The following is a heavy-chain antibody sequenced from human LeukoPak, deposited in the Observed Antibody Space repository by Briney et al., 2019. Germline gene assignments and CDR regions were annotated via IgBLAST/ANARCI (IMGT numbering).Heavy chain of an antibody. V-gene: IGHV3-23*01. J-gene: IGHJ4*02. Sequence: GGSLRLSCAASGFTFSSYAMSWVRQAPGKGLEWVSAISGSGGSTYYADSVKGRFSISRDNSKNTLYLQMNSLRAEDTAVYYCAKSGGHYYDSSGSYFNYWGQGTLVTVSS. CDR3: AKSGGHYYDSSGSYFNY. CDR1: GFTFSSYA. D-gene: IGHD3-22*01. CDR2: ISGSGGST.